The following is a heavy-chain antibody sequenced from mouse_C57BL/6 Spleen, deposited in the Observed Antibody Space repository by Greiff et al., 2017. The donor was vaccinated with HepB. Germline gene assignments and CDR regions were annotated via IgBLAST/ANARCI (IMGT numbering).Heavy chain of an antibody. D-gene: IGHD1-1*01. J-gene: IGHJ2*01. CDR2: ISYDGSN. CDR3: ARVELRGFDY. V-gene: IGHV3-6*01. CDR1: GYSITSGYY. Sequence: VQLQQSGPGLVKPSQSLSLTCSVTGYSITSGYYWNWIRQFPGNKLEWMGYISYDGSNNYNPSLKNRISITRDTSKNQFFLKLNSVTTEDTATYYCARVELRGFDYWGQGTTLTVSS.